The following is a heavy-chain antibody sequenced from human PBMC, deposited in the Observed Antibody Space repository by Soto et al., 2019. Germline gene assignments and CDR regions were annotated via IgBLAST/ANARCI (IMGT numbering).Heavy chain of an antibody. V-gene: IGHV4-38-2*02. D-gene: IGHD2-2*01. J-gene: IGHJ3*02. CDR3: AREGYCSSTSCSYYDFWSGYYAFDI. CDR2: IYHSGST. CDR1: GYSISSGYY. Sequence: SETLSLTCTVSGYSISSGYYWGWIRQPPGKGLEWIGSIYHSGSTYYNPSLKSRVTISVDTSKNQFSLQLSSVTAADTAVYYCAREGYCSSTSCSYYDFWSGYYAFDIWGQGTMVTVSS.